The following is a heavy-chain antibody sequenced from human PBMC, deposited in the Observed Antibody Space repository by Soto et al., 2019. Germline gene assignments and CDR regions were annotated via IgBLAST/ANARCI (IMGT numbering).Heavy chain of an antibody. CDR2: VSGNNGAS. V-gene: IGHV1-18*04. CDR1: GYTSADFG. J-gene: IGHJ5*01. Sequence: ASVKVSCKASGYTSADFGISRVRQAPGQGLEWMGWVSGNNGASNPAPKVQGRITMTLDTSTGVSYMALRSLRSDDTAIYYCVRDQKYFRVNGNWFDSWGQGTLVTVSS. D-gene: IGHD2-2*01. CDR3: VRDQKYFRVNGNWFDS.